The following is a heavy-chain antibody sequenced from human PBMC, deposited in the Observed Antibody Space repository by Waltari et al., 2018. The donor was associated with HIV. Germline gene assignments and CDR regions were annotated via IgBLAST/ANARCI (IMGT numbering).Heavy chain of an antibody. J-gene: IGHJ4*02. Sequence: QVQLQQWGAGLLKPAETLSLTCAVYGGSFSGYYWSWIRQPPGKGLEGIGEINHSGSTNYNPSLKSRVTISVDTSKNQFSLKLSSVTAADTAVYYCARSKPLLRFLEWLSVFDYWGQGTLVTVSS. CDR1: GGSFSGYY. D-gene: IGHD3-3*01. CDR2: INHSGST. V-gene: IGHV4-34*01. CDR3: ARSKPLLRFLEWLSVFDY.